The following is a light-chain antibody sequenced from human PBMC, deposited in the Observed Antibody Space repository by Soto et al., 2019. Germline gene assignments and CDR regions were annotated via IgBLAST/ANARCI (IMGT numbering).Light chain of an antibody. CDR1: QSITTY. V-gene: IGKV1-39*01. Sequence: DIQMTQSPSSLSASVGDRVTITCRAGQSITTYLNWYQQKPGKAPNLLIYAASRLQSGVPSRFSGIGSGTDFTLSISSLQPEDFATYYCQQSYSGPLTFGGGTKVDIK. J-gene: IGKJ4*01. CDR2: AAS. CDR3: QQSYSGPLT.